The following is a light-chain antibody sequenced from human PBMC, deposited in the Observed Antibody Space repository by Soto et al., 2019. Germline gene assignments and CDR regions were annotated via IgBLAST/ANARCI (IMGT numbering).Light chain of an antibody. Sequence: EIVLTQSPATLSLSPGERSALSCMASQSVSTYLAWYQQKPGQAPRLFIYDASNRATGIPTRFSGSGSGTDFTLTISSLEPEDFAVYYCQQRSKWPITFGQGTRLEIK. CDR3: QQRSKWPIT. V-gene: IGKV3-11*01. CDR1: QSVSTY. J-gene: IGKJ5*01. CDR2: DAS.